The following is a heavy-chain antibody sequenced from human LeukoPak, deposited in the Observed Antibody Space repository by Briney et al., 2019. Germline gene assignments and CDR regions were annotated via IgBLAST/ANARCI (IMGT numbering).Heavy chain of an antibody. V-gene: IGHV1-69*05. CDR1: GGTSSSYA. CDR2: IIPIFGTA. J-gene: IGHJ4*02. D-gene: IGHD2-15*01. CDR3: ARGLVAAPFDY. Sequence: SVKVSCKASGGTSSSYAISWVRQAPGQGLEWMGRIIPIFGTANYAQKFQGRVTITTDESTSTAYMELSRLRSDDTAVYYCARGLVAAPFDYWGQGTLVTVSP.